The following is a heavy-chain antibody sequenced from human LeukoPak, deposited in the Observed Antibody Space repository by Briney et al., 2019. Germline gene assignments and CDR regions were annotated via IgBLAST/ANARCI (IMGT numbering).Heavy chain of an antibody. V-gene: IGHV4-34*01. CDR3: ARGRYDFWSGFNWFDP. Sequence: SETLSLTCAVYGGSFSGYYWSWLRQPPGKGLEWIGEINHSGSTNYNPSLKSRVTISVDTSKNQFSLKLSSVTAADTAVYYCARGRYDFWSGFNWFDPWGQGTLVTVSS. CDR1: GGSFSGYY. J-gene: IGHJ5*02. CDR2: INHSGST. D-gene: IGHD3-3*01.